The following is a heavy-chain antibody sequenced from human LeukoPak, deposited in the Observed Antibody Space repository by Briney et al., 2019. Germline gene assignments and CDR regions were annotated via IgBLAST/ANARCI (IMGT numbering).Heavy chain of an antibody. CDR1: GFTFSNAW. J-gene: IGHJ2*01. V-gene: IGHV3-15*01. CDR3: TTYGDSVSWYFDL. Sequence: GGSLRLSCVASGFTFSNAWMSWVRQAPGKGLEWVGRIKSKTDGGTTDYAAPVKGRFTISRDDSKNTLYLQMNSLKSEDTAVYYCTTYGDSVSWYFDLWGRGTLVTVSS. CDR2: IKSKTDGGTT. D-gene: IGHD4-17*01.